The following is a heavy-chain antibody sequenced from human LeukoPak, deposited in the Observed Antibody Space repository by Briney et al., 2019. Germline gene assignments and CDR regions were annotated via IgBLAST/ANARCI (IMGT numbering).Heavy chain of an antibody. J-gene: IGHJ5*02. CDR3: ARDSLDYGGWFDT. V-gene: IGHV4-59*01. CDR1: GVSTTNYY. Sequence: PSETLSLTCTVSGVSTTNYYWHWIRQPPGKELEWIAFTSYRGGTKYNPSLKSRATISVDTSENQVSLRVTSMTAADTAVCYCARDSLDYGGWFDTWGQGILVTVSS. D-gene: IGHD4-23*01. CDR2: TSYRGGT.